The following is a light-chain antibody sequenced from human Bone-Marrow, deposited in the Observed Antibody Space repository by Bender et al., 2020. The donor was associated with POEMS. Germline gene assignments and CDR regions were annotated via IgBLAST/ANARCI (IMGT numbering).Light chain of an antibody. CDR1: KLGEEY. CDR2: QDT. CDR3: QSWGSNTVV. J-gene: IGLJ2*01. Sequence: SYELTQPPSVSVSPGQTATITCSGEKLGEEYACWYQQKPGQSPVVVIYQDTKRPSGIPERFSGSTSGNTASLTISGTQTMYEADYYCQSWGSNTVVFGGGTKLTVL. V-gene: IGLV3-1*01.